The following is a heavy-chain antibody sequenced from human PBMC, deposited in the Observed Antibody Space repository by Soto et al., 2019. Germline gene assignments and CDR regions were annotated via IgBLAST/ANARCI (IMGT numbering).Heavy chain of an antibody. CDR3: ARGRTASVSGSYPFDH. Sequence: QPGGSLRLSCAASGFTFSPYYMSWVRQAPGKGLEWLAMTTQDGNDKYYVDSVRGRFTISRDNGKNSVYFQMNSLRVEDTAMYYCARGRTASVSGSYPFDHWGQGALVTVSS. CDR1: GFTFSPYY. D-gene: IGHD3-10*01. V-gene: IGHV3-7*03. CDR2: TTQDGNDK. J-gene: IGHJ4*02.